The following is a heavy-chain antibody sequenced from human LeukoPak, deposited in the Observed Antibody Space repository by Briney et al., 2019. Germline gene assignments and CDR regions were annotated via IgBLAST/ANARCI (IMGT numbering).Heavy chain of an antibody. CDR2: INPNGGST. CDR1: GYTFTGYY. CDR3: ARSEDYGDFDP. J-gene: IGHJ5*02. D-gene: IGHD4-17*01. Sequence: GASVKVSCKASGYTFTGYYMHWVRQAPGQGLEWMGIINPNGGSTGYAQRFQDRVTMTRDTSTSTVYMELSSLRSEDTAVYYRARSEDYGDFDPWGQGTLVTVSS. V-gene: IGHV1-46*01.